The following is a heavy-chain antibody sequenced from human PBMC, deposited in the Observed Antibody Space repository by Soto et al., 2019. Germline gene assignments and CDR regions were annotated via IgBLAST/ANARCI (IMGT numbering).Heavy chain of an antibody. V-gene: IGHV3-13*01. CDR3: AREGCSGGSCYTYGMDV. CDR1: GFTFSSYD. D-gene: IGHD2-15*01. J-gene: IGHJ6*02. CDR2: IGTAGDT. Sequence: EVQLVESGGGLVQPGGSLRLSCAASGFTFSSYDMHWVRQATGKGLEWVSAIGTAGDTYYPGSVKGRFTISRENAKNSLYLQMNSLSAGDTAVYYCAREGCSGGSCYTYGMDVWGQGTTVTVSS.